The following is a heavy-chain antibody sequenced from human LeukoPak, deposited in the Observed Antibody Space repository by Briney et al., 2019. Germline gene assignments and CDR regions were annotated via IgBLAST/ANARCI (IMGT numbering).Heavy chain of an antibody. CDR2: IHQDGSEK. V-gene: IGHV3-7*01. D-gene: IGHD6-6*01. J-gene: IGHJ4*02. Sequence: PGGSLRLSCAASGFTFSGYWMSWVRQAPGKGLEWVANIHQDGSEKYYVDSVKGRFTISRDNAKNSLYLQMNSLRAEDTAVYYCARDLDSIAAREAFDYWGQGTLVTVSS. CDR1: GFTFSGYW. CDR3: ARDLDSIAAREAFDY.